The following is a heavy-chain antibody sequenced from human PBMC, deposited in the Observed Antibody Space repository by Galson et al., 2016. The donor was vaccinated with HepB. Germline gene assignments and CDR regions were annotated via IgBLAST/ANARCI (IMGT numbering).Heavy chain of an antibody. J-gene: IGHJ4*02. CDR1: GFTFKTYW. Sequence: SLRLSCAASGFTFKTYWMSWIRQAPGKGLERVANIKEDGTVENCVDSVKGRFTISRDNAKNSLYLQMNSLRPEDTALYYCAKDRSAVSVAADHWGQGTLVTVSS. D-gene: IGHD6-19*01. CDR2: IKEDGTVE. V-gene: IGHV3-7*03. CDR3: AKDRSAVSVAADH.